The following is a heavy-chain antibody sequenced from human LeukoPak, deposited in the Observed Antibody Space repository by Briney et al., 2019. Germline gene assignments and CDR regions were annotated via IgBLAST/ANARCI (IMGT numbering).Heavy chain of an antibody. CDR2: ISNSGDTR. J-gene: IGHJ5*02. V-gene: IGHV3-11*01. CDR1: GFTFSDYY. D-gene: IGHD2-15*01. CDR3: ARDVRGRTPLKQGMKWFGP. Sequence: GGSLRLSCAASGFTFSDYYMSWIRQAPGKGLEWLAYISNSGDTRKYADSVTGRFTISRDNAKNSVFLQMNSLRAEDSGVYYCARDVRGRTPLKQGMKWFGPWGQGTRVTVSS.